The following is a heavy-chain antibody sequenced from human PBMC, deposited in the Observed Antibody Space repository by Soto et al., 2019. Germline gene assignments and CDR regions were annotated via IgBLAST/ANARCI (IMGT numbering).Heavy chain of an antibody. CDR2: INAGNGNT. CDR3: ARDRCQFAHYFDY. J-gene: IGHJ4*02. Sequence: GASVKVSCKASGYTFTSYAMHWVRQGPGQRLEWMGWINAGNGNTKYSQKFQGRVTITRDTSASTAYMELSSLRSEDTAVYYCARDRCQFAHYFDYWGQGTVVAVSS. D-gene: IGHD3-10*01. V-gene: IGHV1-3*01. CDR1: GYTFTSYA.